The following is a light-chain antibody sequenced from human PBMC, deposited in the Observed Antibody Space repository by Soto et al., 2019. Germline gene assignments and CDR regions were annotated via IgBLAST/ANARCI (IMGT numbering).Light chain of an antibody. CDR1: RSNIGTNP. Sequence: QSVLTQPPSASGTPGQRVTISCSGSRSNIGTNPVNWYQHLPGTAPKLFIYSNDRRPSGVPDRFSGSKSGTSASLAISGLQSEDEADYYCAAWDDSLDSGVFGGGTQLTVL. V-gene: IGLV1-44*01. J-gene: IGLJ7*01. CDR3: AAWDDSLDSGV. CDR2: SND.